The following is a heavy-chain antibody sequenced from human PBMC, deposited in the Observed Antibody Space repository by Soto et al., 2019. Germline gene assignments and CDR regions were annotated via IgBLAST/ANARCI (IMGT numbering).Heavy chain of an antibody. CDR2: ISSSSSTI. V-gene: IGHV3-48*01. Sequence: GGSLRLSCAASGFTFSSYSMNWVRQAPGKGLEWVSYISSSSSTIYYADSVKGRFTISRDNAKNSLYLQMNSLRAEDTAVYYCGRGGDFWRGYYIGWCDPWGQGTLVNVSS. J-gene: IGHJ5*02. D-gene: IGHD3-3*01. CDR3: GRGGDFWRGYYIGWCDP. CDR1: GFTFSSYS.